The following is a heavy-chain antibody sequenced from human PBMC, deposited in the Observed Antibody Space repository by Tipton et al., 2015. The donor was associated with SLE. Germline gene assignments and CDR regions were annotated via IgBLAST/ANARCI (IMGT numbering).Heavy chain of an antibody. V-gene: IGHV4-38-2*02. J-gene: IGHJ3*02. CDR3: ARDKKVVVITHDAFDI. Sequence: LRLSCAVSGYSISSGYYWGWIRQPPGKGLEWIGEINHSGSTNYNPSLKSRVTISVDTSKNQFSLKLSSVTAADTAVYYCARDKKVVVITHDAFDIWGQGTMVTVSS. D-gene: IGHD3-22*01. CDR1: GYSISSGYY. CDR2: INHSGST.